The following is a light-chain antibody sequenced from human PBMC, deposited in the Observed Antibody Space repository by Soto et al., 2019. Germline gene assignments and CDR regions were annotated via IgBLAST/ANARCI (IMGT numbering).Light chain of an antibody. Sequence: DIVLTHTPGTLSLSPGERDTPSCTARQSVSSNHFAWYQQKPGQAPMLLIYGASSRATDIPDRFSGSGSGTDFTLNISRLEPEDFAVYFCHLYDSSPPRYTFARGTKVDIK. CDR3: HLYDSSPPRYT. J-gene: IGKJ2*01. V-gene: IGKV3-20*01. CDR2: GAS. CDR1: QSVSSNH.